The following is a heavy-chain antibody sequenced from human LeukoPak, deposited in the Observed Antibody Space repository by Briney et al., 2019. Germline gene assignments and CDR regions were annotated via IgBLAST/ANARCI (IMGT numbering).Heavy chain of an antibody. Sequence: SETLSLTCAVYGGSFSGYYWSWIRQPPGKGLEWIGEINHSGSTNYNPSLKSRVTISVDTSKNQFSLKLSSVTAADTAVYYRARGPWYSSSWYGPRYYGMDVWGQGTTVTVSS. D-gene: IGHD6-13*01. CDR3: ARGPWYSSSWYGPRYYGMDV. J-gene: IGHJ6*02. V-gene: IGHV4-34*01. CDR1: GGSFSGYY. CDR2: INHSGST.